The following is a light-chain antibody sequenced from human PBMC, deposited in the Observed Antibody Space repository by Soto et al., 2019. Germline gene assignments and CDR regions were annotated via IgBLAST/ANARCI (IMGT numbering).Light chain of an antibody. V-gene: IGLV1-47*01. J-gene: IGLJ3*02. CDR1: SSNIGTNY. CDR3: ATWDESLRAWV. CDR2: RNN. Sequence: VLTQPPSASGTPGQRVTISFSGSSSNIGTNYIYWYQQLPGTAPKLLIYRNNQRPSGIPDRFSGSKSGTSASLAIFGLRSEDEADYYCATWDESLRAWVFGGGTQLTVL.